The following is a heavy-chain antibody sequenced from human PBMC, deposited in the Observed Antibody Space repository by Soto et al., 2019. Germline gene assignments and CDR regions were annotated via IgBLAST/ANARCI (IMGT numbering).Heavy chain of an antibody. J-gene: IGHJ4*02. CDR3: PKVISTIGSNQGLAQTKRPGLDY. CDR1: GYTFNGYY. CDR2: MNPNTGGA. Sequence: QVNLVQSGAEVKKPGASVKVSCKASGYTFNGYYIHWVRQATGQGLEWMGWMNPNTGGANYAQKFQGKVIMTTDTSIRTAYPELKSLTSDATAVVNRPKVISTIGSNQGLAQTKRPGLDYWGQGTMVTVSS. V-gene: IGHV1-2*02. D-gene: IGHD6-19*01.